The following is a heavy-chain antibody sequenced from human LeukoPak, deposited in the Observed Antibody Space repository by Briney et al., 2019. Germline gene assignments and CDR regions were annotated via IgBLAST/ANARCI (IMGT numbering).Heavy chain of an antibody. CDR1: GFTFSSYA. CDR3: AKDPTRIQLWFSYYFDY. Sequence: GGSLRLSCAASGFTFSSYAMSWGREAPGEGLEWVSPISGSGGSTYYADSETGRFTISRDNSKNTLSLQMNSLRAEDTAVYYCAKDPTRIQLWFSYYFDYWGQGTLVTVSS. J-gene: IGHJ4*02. D-gene: IGHD5-18*01. V-gene: IGHV3-23*01. CDR2: ISGSGGST.